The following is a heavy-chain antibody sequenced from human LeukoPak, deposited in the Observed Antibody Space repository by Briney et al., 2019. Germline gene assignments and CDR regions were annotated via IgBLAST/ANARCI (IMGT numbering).Heavy chain of an antibody. Sequence: GGSLRLSCAASVFTFSSYGMSWVRQAPGKGREWVSAISPSGRNTYYADSVKGRFIISRDNSKNMLYLQMSRMRAEDTAVYYCAKGGSDSSGYYSLYYYYYMDVWGKGTTVTISS. CDR1: VFTFSSYG. J-gene: IGHJ6*03. CDR2: ISPSGRNT. CDR3: AKGGSDSSGYYSLYYYYYMDV. V-gene: IGHV3-23*01. D-gene: IGHD3-22*01.